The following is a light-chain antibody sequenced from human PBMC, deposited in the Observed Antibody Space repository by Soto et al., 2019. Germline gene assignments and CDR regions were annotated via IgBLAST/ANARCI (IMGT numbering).Light chain of an antibody. CDR2: DDN. V-gene: IGLV3-21*02. CDR1: NIGSRS. CDR3: QLWDTNSDHYV. J-gene: IGLJ1*01. Sequence: SYELTQPPSVSVAPGQTATITCGGNNIGSRSVHWYQQKPGQAPVLVMYDDNDRPSGIPDRFSGSNSGNTATLTISRVEAGDEGDFYCQLWDTNSDHYVFGHGTKVTVL.